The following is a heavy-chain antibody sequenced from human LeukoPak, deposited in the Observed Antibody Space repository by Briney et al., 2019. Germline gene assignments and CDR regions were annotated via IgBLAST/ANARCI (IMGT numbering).Heavy chain of an antibody. V-gene: IGHV1-2*02. CDR3: ARDLGRWLQLRVGY. CDR2: INPNSGGT. D-gene: IGHD5-24*01. Sequence: ASVKVSCTASGYXFTGYYIHWVRQAPGQGLEWMGWINPNSGGTNYAQKFQGRVTMTRDTSISTAYMELSRLRSDDTAVYYCARDLGRWLQLRVGYWGQGTLVTVSS. J-gene: IGHJ4*02. CDR1: GYXFTGYY.